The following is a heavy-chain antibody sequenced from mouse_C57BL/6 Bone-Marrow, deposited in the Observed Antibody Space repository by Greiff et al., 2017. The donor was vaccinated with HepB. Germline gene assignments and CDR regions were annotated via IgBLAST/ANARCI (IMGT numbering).Heavy chain of an antibody. Sequence: EVQRVESGPELVKPGASVKIPCKASGYTFTDYNMDWVKQSHGKSLEWIGDINPNNGGTIYNQKFKGKATLTVDKSSSTAYMELRSLTSEDTAVYYCARSPNWSYAMDYWGQGTSVTVSS. CDR3: ARSPNWSYAMDY. CDR1: GYTFTDYN. V-gene: IGHV1-18*01. CDR2: INPNNGGT. D-gene: IGHD4-1*01. J-gene: IGHJ4*01.